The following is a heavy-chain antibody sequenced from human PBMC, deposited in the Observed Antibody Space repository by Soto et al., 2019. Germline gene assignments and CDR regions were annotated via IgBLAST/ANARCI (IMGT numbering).Heavy chain of an antibody. D-gene: IGHD5-12*01. Sequence: GGSLRLSCAASGFIFSSYSMNWVRQAPGKGLEWVSAIGGSGGSTYYAGSVKGRFTTSRDNSKNTLFLQLNSLRAEDTAVYYCAKGGGYDWPDYWGQGTLVTVSS. J-gene: IGHJ4*02. CDR2: IGGSGGST. CDR3: AKGGGYDWPDY. V-gene: IGHV3-23*01. CDR1: GFIFSSYS.